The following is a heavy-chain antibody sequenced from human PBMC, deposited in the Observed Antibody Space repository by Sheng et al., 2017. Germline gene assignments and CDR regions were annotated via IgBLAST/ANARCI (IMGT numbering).Heavy chain of an antibody. CDR2: VNHSGST. CDR3: ARGDCSGGSCYFIAFDI. Sequence: QVQLQQWGAGLLKPSETLSLTCAVYGGSFSGYYWSWIRQPPREGAWSGLGKVNHSGSTNYNPSLKSRVTISVDTSKNQFSLKLSSVTAADTAVYYCARGDCSGGSCYFIAFDIWGPRDNGHRL. J-gene: IGHJ3*02. D-gene: IGHD2-15*01. V-gene: IGHV4-34*01. CDR1: GGSFSGYY.